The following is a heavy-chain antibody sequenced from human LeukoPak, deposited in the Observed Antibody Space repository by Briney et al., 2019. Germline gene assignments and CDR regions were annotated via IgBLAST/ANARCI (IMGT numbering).Heavy chain of an antibody. CDR1: GHTFTGYY. D-gene: IGHD6-13*01. CDR3: SVIAATGT. V-gene: IGHV1-2*02. Sequence: ASVKVSCKASGHTFTGYYMHWVRQAPGQGLQWMGWINPNSGGTNYAQKFQGRVTMTRDTSISTAYMELSSLRSDDTAVYYCSVIAATGTWGQGTLVTVSS. J-gene: IGHJ5*02. CDR2: INPNSGGT.